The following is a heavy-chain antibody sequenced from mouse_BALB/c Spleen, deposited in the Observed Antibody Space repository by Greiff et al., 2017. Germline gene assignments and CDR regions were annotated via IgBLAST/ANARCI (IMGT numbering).Heavy chain of an antibody. D-gene: IGHD4-1*01. CDR2: ILPGSGST. CDR1: GYTFSSYW. Sequence: VQLQQSGAELMKPGASVKISCKATGYTFSSYWIEWVKQRPGHGLEWIGEILPGSGSTNYNEKFKGKATFTADTSSNTAYMQLSSLTSEDSAVYYCARGDWDEEGFAYWGQGTLVTVSA. V-gene: IGHV1-9*01. CDR3: ARGDWDEEGFAY. J-gene: IGHJ3*01.